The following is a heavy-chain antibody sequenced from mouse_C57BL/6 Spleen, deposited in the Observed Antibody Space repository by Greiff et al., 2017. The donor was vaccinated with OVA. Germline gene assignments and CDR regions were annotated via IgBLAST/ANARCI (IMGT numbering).Heavy chain of an antibody. CDR3: ARNVDYYGSSYFDY. D-gene: IGHD1-1*01. CDR2: IWSGGST. V-gene: IGHV2-2*01. CDR1: GFSLTSYG. J-gene: IGHJ2*01. Sequence: VQLQESGPGLVQPSQSLSITCTVSGFSLTSYGVHWVRQSPGKGLEWLGVIWSGGSTDYNAAFISRLSISKDNSKSQVFFKMNSLQADDTAIYYCARNVDYYGSSYFDYWGQGTTLTVSS.